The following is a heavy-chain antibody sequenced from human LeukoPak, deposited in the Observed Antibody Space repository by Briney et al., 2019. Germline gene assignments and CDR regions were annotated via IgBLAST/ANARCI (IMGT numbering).Heavy chain of an antibody. CDR2: IYYSGST. CDR1: GGSISTTSYF. V-gene: IGHV4-39*01. D-gene: IGHD3-10*01. J-gene: IGHJ3*02. CDR3: ARRFAPSRNDAFDI. Sequence: SETLSLTCTVSGGSISTTSYFWGWIRQPPGKGLEWIGTIYYSGSTYYNPSLKSRVTISVDTSKNQFSLKLSSVTASDTAVYYCARRFAPSRNDAFDIWGQGTMVTVSS.